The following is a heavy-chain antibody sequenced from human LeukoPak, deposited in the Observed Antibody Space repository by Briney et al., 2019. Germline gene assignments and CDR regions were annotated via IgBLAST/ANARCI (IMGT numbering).Heavy chain of an antibody. CDR3: ARGLYYYDSSASASWFDP. J-gene: IGHJ5*02. V-gene: IGHV3-33*01. Sequence: GRSLRLSCAASGFTFSSYGMHWVRQAPGKGLEWVAVIWYDGGNKYYADSVKGRFTISRDNSKNTLYLQMNSLRAEDTAVYCCARGLYYYDSSASASWFDPWGQGTLVTVSS. D-gene: IGHD3-22*01. CDR1: GFTFSSYG. CDR2: IWYDGGNK.